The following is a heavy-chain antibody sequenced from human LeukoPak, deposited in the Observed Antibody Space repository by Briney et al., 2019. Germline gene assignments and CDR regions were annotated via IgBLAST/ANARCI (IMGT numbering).Heavy chain of an antibody. J-gene: IGHJ4*02. CDR2: ITSSSSYI. CDR1: VYTFSAYS. CDR3: ARGGSSEIDY. D-gene: IGHD6-13*01. V-gene: IGHV3-21*01. Sequence: GGSLYLTFAAFVYTFSAYSLTWVRNAPGKGLEWVSSITSSSSYIYYADSVKGRFTIPRDNAKNSLYLEMNSLRAEDTAVYYCARGGSSEIDYWGQGTLVTVSS.